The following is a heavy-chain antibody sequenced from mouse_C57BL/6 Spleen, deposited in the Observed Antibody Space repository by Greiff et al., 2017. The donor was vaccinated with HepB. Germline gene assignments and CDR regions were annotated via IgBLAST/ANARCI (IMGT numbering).Heavy chain of an antibody. CDR1: GYTFTSYW. V-gene: IGHV1-55*01. D-gene: IGHD1-1*01. CDR3: ARSVDYGSSGYYAMDY. J-gene: IGHJ4*01. CDR2: IYPGSGST. Sequence: QVQLQQPGAELVKPGASVKMSCKASGYTFTSYWITWVKQRPGQGLEWIGDIYPGSGSTNYNEKFKSKATLTVDTSSSTAYMQLSSLTSEDSAVYYCARSVDYGSSGYYAMDYWGQGTSVTVSS.